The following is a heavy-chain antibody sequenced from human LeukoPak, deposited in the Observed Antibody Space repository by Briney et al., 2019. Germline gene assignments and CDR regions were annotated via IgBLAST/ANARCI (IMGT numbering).Heavy chain of an antibody. CDR1: GFTFSNYA. V-gene: IGHV3-23*01. CDR3: AREGGGYNEGAFDI. Sequence: PGGSLRLSCAASGFTFSNYAMSWVRQAPGKGLEWVSAISGSGGSTYYADSVKSRFTISRDNSKNTLYLQMNSLRAEDTAVYYCAREGGGYNEGAFDIWGQGTMVTVSS. D-gene: IGHD5-24*01. J-gene: IGHJ3*02. CDR2: ISGSGGST.